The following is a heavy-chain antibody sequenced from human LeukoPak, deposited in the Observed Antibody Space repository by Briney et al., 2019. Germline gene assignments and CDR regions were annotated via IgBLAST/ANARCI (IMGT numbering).Heavy chain of an antibody. Sequence: PSETLSLTCTVSGYSISSGYYWGWIRQPPGKGLEWIGSIYHSGNTNYNPSLKSRVTISVDTSKNQFSLRLTSVTPADTAVYYCARDLGYSGFDWAPWGQGTLVTVSS. CDR1: GYSISSGYY. CDR3: ARDLGYSGFDWAP. J-gene: IGHJ5*02. D-gene: IGHD5-12*01. CDR2: IYHSGNT. V-gene: IGHV4-38-2*02.